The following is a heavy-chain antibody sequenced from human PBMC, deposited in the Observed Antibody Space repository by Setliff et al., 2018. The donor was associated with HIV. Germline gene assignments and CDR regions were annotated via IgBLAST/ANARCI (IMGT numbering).Heavy chain of an antibody. J-gene: IGHJ4*02. CDR2: IRYDGSDI. V-gene: IGHV3-30*02. Sequence: GGSLRLCCEASGFTFSSHGMHWLRQAPGKGLEWVTFIRYDGSDIHYADSVKGRFTISRDNSKNTLYLQMNSLRVEDAAVYYCAKDLGLREGSSPFDNWGQGTLVTVSS. CDR3: AKDLGLREGSSPFDN. CDR1: GFTFSSHG. D-gene: IGHD3-16*01.